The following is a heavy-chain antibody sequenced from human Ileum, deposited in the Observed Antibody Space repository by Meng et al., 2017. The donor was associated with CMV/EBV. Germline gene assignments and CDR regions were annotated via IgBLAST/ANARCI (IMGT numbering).Heavy chain of an antibody. Sequence: EVQLVESGGGLVQPGGSLRLSCAVSGFTVRDNYMTWVRQTPGKGLEWVSFIYNDGRTYYVDSVKGRFTISRDNFKNTFYLQMNSLRVEDTALYFCVRMDWGSGLSDHWGQGTLVTVSS. CDR3: VRMDWGSGLSDH. V-gene: IGHV3-66*01. CDR1: GFTVRDNY. CDR2: IYNDGRT. D-gene: IGHD3/OR15-3a*01. J-gene: IGHJ4*02.